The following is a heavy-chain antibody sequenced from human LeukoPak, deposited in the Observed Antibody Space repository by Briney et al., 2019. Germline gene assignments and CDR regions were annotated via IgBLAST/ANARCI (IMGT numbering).Heavy chain of an antibody. CDR3: AKSYDSSGSYDY. V-gene: IGHV3-23*01. D-gene: IGHD3-22*01. CDR2: ISGSGGST. Sequence: PGGSLRLSCAASGFTFSSYAMSWVSQAPGKGLEWVSAISGSGGSTYYADSVKGRFTISRDNSKNTLYLQMNSLRAEDTAVYYCAKSYDSSGSYDYWGQGTLVTVSS. J-gene: IGHJ4*02. CDR1: GFTFSSYA.